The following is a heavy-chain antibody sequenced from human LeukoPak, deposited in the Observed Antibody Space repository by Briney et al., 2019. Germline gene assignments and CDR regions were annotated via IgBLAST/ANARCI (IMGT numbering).Heavy chain of an antibody. D-gene: IGHD3-10*01. J-gene: IGHJ3*02. Sequence: GGSLRLSCAASGFTFDDYGVSWVRQAPGKGLEWVSGINWNGGSTGYADSVKGRFTISRDNAKNSLYLQMNSLRAEDTALYHCARVPYYYGSGSDAFDIWGQGTMVTVSS. CDR1: GFTFDDYG. V-gene: IGHV3-20*01. CDR2: INWNGGST. CDR3: ARVPYYYGSGSDAFDI.